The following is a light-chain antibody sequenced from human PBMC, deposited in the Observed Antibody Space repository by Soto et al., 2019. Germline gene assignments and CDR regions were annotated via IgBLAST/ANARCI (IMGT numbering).Light chain of an antibody. J-gene: IGKJ3*01. V-gene: IGKV1-5*03. CDR3: QQYETYSGT. Sequence: IQMTQSPSSLSASVGDRVTITCRASQIINTWLAWYQQKPGKAPKLLLYRASNLLSGVPSRFSGSGSGTECTLPISSLQPDDFSIYYCQQYETYSGTFGPGTKVDL. CDR1: QIINTW. CDR2: RAS.